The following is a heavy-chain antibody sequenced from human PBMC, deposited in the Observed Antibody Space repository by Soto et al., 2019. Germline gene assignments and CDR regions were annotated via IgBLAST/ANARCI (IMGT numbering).Heavy chain of an antibody. CDR3: PRISQGTYCRGGNCYSDY. Sequence: EVQLVESGGDLVQPGGSLRLSCAASGFTFSSYWMHWVRQDPEKGLVWVSRINGDGISTSYADSVKGRFTISRDNAKDTLYLHMNSLGAEDTAVYYCPRISQGTYCRGGNCYSDYWGQGTLVTVSS. CDR1: GFTFSSYW. D-gene: IGHD2-15*01. J-gene: IGHJ4*02. CDR2: INGDGIST. V-gene: IGHV3-74*01.